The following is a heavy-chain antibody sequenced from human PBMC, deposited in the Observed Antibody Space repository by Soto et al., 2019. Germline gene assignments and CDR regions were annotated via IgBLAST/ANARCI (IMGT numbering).Heavy chain of an antibody. D-gene: IGHD3-10*01. CDR2: ISSSGSTI. Sequence: QVQLVESGGGLVKPGGSLRLSCAASGFTFSDYYMSWIRQAPGKGLEWVSYISSSGSTIYYAESEKGRFTISRDNAKYSLYLQMNSLRAEDTAVYYCARDRLWFGELLWVEFGYWGQGTLVTVSS. J-gene: IGHJ4*02. CDR3: ARDRLWFGELLWVEFGY. V-gene: IGHV3-11*01. CDR1: GFTFSDYY.